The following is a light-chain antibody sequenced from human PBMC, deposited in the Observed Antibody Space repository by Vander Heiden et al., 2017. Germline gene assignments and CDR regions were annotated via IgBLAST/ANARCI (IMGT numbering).Light chain of an antibody. Sequence: QSALTQPRSVSGSPGQSVTISCSGTSSDVGAYDYVSWYQQHPGKAPKRQMYDVTKWPSGGPDRFSGSKSGDTETLTISGLLTEDEADDYCCSYACSYTGVFGGGTKVTVL. CDR3: CSYACSYTGV. V-gene: IGLV2-11*01. J-gene: IGLJ3*02. CDR2: DVT. CDR1: SSDVGAYDY.